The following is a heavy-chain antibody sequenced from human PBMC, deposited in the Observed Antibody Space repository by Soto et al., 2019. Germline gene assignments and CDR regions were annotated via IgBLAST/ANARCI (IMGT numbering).Heavy chain of an antibody. CDR3: ARQPPILTGYFDY. Sequence: SETLSLTCTVSGGSISSSSYYWGWIRQPPGKGLEWIGSIYYSGSTYYNPSLKSRVTISVDTSKNQFSLKLSSVTAADTAVYYCARQPPILTGYFDYWGQGTLVTVSS. CDR1: GGSISSSSYY. V-gene: IGHV4-39*01. D-gene: IGHD3-9*01. J-gene: IGHJ4*02. CDR2: IYYSGST.